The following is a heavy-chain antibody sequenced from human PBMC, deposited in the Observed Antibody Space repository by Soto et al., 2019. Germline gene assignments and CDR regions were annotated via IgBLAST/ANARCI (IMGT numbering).Heavy chain of an antibody. CDR2: IWYDGSNK. Sequence: HPGGSLRLSCAASGFTFSSYGMHWVRQAPGKGLEWVAVIWYDGSNKYYADSVKGRFTISRDNSKNTLYLQMNSLRAEDTAVYYCARDREAFTTVVTPIDYWGQGTLVTVSS. D-gene: IGHD4-17*01. V-gene: IGHV3-33*01. J-gene: IGHJ4*02. CDR1: GFTFSSYG. CDR3: ARDREAFTTVVTPIDY.